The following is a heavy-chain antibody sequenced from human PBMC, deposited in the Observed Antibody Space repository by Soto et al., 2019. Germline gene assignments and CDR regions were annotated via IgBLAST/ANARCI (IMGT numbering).Heavy chain of an antibody. Sequence: QVQLVQSGAEVKKPGSSVNVSCKASGGTFSSFAFSWVRQAPGQGLEWMGDIIPIFGKTSYAQKFQGRVTMTAAESTFTAYLELSSLTSVDTAEYYCARGATHQLLRGWFDPWGQGTLVIVSS. CDR3: ARGATHQLLRGWFDP. D-gene: IGHD2-2*01. J-gene: IGHJ5*02. CDR2: IIPIFGKT. V-gene: IGHV1-69*01. CDR1: GGTFSSFA.